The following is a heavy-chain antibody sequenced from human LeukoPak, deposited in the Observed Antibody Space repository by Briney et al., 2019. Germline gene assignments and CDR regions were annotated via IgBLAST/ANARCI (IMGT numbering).Heavy chain of an antibody. CDR3: ARDPPHGMDV. Sequence: GGSLRLSCAASGFTFSDYYMSWIRQAPGKGLEWVSYISSTSSTIYYADSMKGRFTISRDNAKNSLYLQMNSLRAEDTAVYYCARDPPHGMDVWGQGTTVTVSS. CDR2: ISSTSSTI. CDR1: GFTFSDYY. J-gene: IGHJ6*02. V-gene: IGHV3-11*04.